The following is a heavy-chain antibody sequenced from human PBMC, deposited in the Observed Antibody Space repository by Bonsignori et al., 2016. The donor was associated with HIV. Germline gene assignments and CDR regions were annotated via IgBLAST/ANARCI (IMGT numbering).Heavy chain of an antibody. CDR3: ASGPATADAFDI. CDR1: GGSISSGSYY. V-gene: IGHV4-61*02. J-gene: IGHJ3*02. CDR2: IYTSGST. D-gene: IGHD1-14*01. Sequence: SETLSLTCTVSGGSISSGSYYWSWIRQPAGKGLEWIGRIYTSGSTNYNPSLKSRVTISVDTSKNQFSLKLSSVTAADTAVYYCASGPATADAFDIWGQGTMVTVSS.